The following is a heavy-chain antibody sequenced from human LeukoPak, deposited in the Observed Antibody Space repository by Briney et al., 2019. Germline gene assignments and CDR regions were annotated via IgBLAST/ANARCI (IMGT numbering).Heavy chain of an antibody. J-gene: IGHJ4*02. CDR1: GVTSSDYY. Sequence: GGSLRLSCAASGVTSSDYYMSWIRQAPGKGLEWVSYISSSGSIIDYADSVKGRFTISRDNAKNSLYLQMNSLRDDDTAVYDCAKGDGSDYFDYWGQGTLVTVSS. CDR3: AKGDGSDYFDY. D-gene: IGHD1-14*01. CDR2: ISSSGSII. V-gene: IGHV3-11*04.